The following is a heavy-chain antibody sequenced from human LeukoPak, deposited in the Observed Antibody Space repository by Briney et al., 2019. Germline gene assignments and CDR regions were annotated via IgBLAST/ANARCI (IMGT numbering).Heavy chain of an antibody. CDR1: GFTFSSYW. V-gene: IGHV3-7*03. J-gene: IGHJ4*02. D-gene: IGHD3-10*01. CDR3: ARTTYWDYYGSGSYGRFDY. Sequence: GGSLRLSCAASGFTFSSYWMSWVRQAPGKGLEWVANIKQDGSEKYYVDSVEGRFTISRDNAKNSLYLQMNSLRAEDTAVYYCARTTYWDYYGSGSYGRFDYWGQGTLVTVSS. CDR2: IKQDGSEK.